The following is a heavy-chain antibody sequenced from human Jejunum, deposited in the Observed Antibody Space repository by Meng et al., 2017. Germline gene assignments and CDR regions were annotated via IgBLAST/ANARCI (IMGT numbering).Heavy chain of an antibody. D-gene: IGHD3-10*01. CDR1: GFTFSTFW. Sequence: GGSLRLSCAASGFTFSTFWMYWVRQAPGKGLVWVSRITGDASNTTYADSVKGRFTISRDNAKNTLYLQMNSLRAEDTAVYYCARGYSGSGRAYWGQGALVTVSS. V-gene: IGHV3-74*03. CDR3: ARGYSGSGRAY. CDR2: ITGDASNT. J-gene: IGHJ4*02.